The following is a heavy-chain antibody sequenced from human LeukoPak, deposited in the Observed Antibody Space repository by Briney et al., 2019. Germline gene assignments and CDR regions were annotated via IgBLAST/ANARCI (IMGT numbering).Heavy chain of an antibody. CDR2: IYHSGST. CDR3: ARGDSSWGPFDY. V-gene: IGHV4-4*02. CDR1: GFTFSSYW. J-gene: IGHJ4*02. D-gene: IGHD3-16*01. Sequence: GSLRLSCAASGFTFSSYWMTWVRQAPGKGLEWIGYIYHSGSTYYNPSLKSRVTISVDRSKNQFSLKLSSVTAADTAVYYCARGDSSWGPFDYWGQGTLVTVSS.